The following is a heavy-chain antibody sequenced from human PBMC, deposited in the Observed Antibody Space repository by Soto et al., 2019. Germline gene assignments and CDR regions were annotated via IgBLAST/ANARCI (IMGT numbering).Heavy chain of an antibody. J-gene: IGHJ4*02. CDR2: INPNGGST. D-gene: IGHD6-19*01. CDR3: ALPKNTLGWYNF. Sequence: QVQAVQSGAEVKKPGASVKVSCKTSGYTFTNYHVHWMRQAPGQGLEWMGAINPNGGSTTYAQHLQGRVTMASDTSTSTAYMEMSSLRSEDTAVYYCALPKNTLGWYNFWGQGTLVTVS. V-gene: IGHV1-46*01. CDR1: GYTFTNYH.